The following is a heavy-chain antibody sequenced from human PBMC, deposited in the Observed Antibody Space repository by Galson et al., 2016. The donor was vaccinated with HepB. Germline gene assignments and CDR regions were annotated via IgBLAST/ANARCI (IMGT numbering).Heavy chain of an antibody. CDR3: ASGIAVTTSNSFWYFDL. V-gene: IGHV3-23*01. J-gene: IGHJ2*01. Sequence: SLRLSCVATGSTFNNYDMHWFRQAPGKGLEWVSSISGSRGNTYYADFVKGRFTISRDNSKNTVYLQMTSLRAEDTAVYYCASGIAVTTSNSFWYFDLWGQGTLVTVSS. CDR2: ISGSRGNT. D-gene: IGHD3-10*01. CDR1: GSTFNNYD.